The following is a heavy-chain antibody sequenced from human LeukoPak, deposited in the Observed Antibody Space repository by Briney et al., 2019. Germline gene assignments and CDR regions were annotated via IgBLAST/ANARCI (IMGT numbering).Heavy chain of an antibody. V-gene: IGHV3-49*04. D-gene: IGHD5/OR15-5a*01. CDR3: TRVCEPFGVYEYFQH. J-gene: IGHJ1*01. Sequence: GGSLRLSCTASGFTFGDYAMSWVRQAPGKGLEWVGFIRSKAYGGTTEYAASVKGRFTISSDDSKSIAYLQMNSLKTEDTAVYYCTRVCEPFGVYEYFQHWGQGTLVTVSS. CDR2: IRSKAYGGTT. CDR1: GFTFGDYA.